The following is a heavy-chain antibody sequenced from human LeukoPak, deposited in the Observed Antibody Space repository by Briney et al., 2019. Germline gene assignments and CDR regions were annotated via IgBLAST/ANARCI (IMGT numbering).Heavy chain of an antibody. Sequence: PGGSLRLSCAASGFNFSDSRMTWVRQAPGTRLEWVANVNKEGTEKHFLDSVEGRFTISRDNAKKSLYLQMRSLRPEDTAVYFCVRGDWYFESWGQGTLVTVSS. V-gene: IGHV3-7*04. CDR2: VNKEGTEK. J-gene: IGHJ4*02. CDR1: GFNFSDSR. CDR3: VRGDWYFES. D-gene: IGHD2-21*02.